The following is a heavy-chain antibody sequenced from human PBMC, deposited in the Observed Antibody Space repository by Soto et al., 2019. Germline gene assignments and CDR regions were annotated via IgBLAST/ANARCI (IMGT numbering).Heavy chain of an antibody. Sequence: QLQLQESGSGLVKPSQTLSLTCAVSGGSISSGGYSWSWIRQPPGKGLEWIGYIYHSGSTYYLPALKRRVTISVDRSNNQFSLKLSSVTAADTAVYYCARGQVVAAHHWGQGTLVTVSS. V-gene: IGHV4-30-2*01. J-gene: IGHJ5*02. D-gene: IGHD2-15*01. CDR2: IYHSGST. CDR1: GGSISSGGYS. CDR3: ARGQVVAAHH.